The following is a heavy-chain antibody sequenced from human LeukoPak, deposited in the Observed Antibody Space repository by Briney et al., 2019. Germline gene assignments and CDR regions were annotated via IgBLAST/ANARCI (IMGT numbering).Heavy chain of an antibody. D-gene: IGHD4-17*01. V-gene: IGHV2-5*01. CDR1: GFSLSTSEVG. CDR3: AHRRDDGLVDY. Sequence: SGPTLVNPTQTLTLTCTFSGFSLSTSEVGVGWIRQPPGKALEWLALIYWNDDKRYRPSLKSRLTITKDNSKNQVVLTMTNMDPVDTATYYCAHRRDDGLVDYWGQGTLVTVSS. CDR2: IYWNDDK. J-gene: IGHJ4*02.